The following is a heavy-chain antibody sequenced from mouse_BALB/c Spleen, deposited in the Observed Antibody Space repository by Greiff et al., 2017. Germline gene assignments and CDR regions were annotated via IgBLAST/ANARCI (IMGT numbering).Heavy chain of an antibody. CDR2: IDPANGNT. D-gene: IGHD2-10*01. CDR1: GFNIKDTY. CDR3: ARSFYGNSFDY. J-gene: IGHJ2*01. V-gene: IGHV14-3*02. Sequence: EVQLQQSGAELVKPGASVKLSCTASGFNIKDTYMHWVKQRPEQGLEWIGRIDPANGNTKYDPKFQGKATITADTSSNTAYLQLSSLTSEDTAVYYCARSFYGNSFDYWGQGTTLTVSS.